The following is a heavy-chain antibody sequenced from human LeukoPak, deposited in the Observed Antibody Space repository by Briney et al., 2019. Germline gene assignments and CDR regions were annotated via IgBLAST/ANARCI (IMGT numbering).Heavy chain of an antibody. J-gene: IGHJ4*02. CDR3: ASLRDSSGYYIVDY. CDR1: GGSISSGSYY. D-gene: IGHD3-22*01. V-gene: IGHV4-39*07. Sequence: PSETLSLTCTVSGGSISSGSYYWSWIRQPPGKGLEWIGEINHSGSTNYNPSLKSRVTISVDTSKNQFSLKLSSVTAADTAVYYCASLRDSSGYYIVDYWGQGTLVTVSS. CDR2: INHSGST.